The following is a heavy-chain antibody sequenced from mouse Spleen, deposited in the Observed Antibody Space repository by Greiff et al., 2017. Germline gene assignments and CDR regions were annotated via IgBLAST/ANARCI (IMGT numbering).Heavy chain of an antibody. CDR3: ARKRGYGNPYAMDY. J-gene: IGHJ4*01. V-gene: IGHV1-81*01. D-gene: IGHD2-10*02. CDR1: GYTFTSYG. Sequence: VQLQQSGAELARPGASVKLSCKASGYTFTSYGISWVKQRTGQGLEWIGEIYPRSGNTYYNEKFKGKATLTADKSSSTAYMELRSLTSEDSAVYFCARKRGYGNPYAMDYWGQGTSVTVSS. CDR2: IYPRSGNT.